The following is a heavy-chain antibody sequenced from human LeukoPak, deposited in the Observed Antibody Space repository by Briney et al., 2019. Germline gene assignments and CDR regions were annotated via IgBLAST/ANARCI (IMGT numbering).Heavy chain of an antibody. D-gene: IGHD1-1*01. CDR3: VREGLERRTNFDY. CDR2: ISMNVQAT. CDR1: GFTFTSHV. J-gene: IGHJ4*02. Sequence: GGSLRLSCSASGFTFTSHVMHWVRQAPGKGLQYVSGISMNVQATYYAGSVKGRFTISRDSSKNTVYLQMNSLTAEDTAVYYCVREGLERRTNFDYWGQGTLVSVSS. V-gene: IGHV3-64D*06.